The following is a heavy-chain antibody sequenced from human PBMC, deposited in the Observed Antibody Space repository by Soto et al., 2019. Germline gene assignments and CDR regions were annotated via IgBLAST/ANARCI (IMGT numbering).Heavy chain of an antibody. D-gene: IGHD3-22*01. J-gene: IGHJ4*02. CDR2: INPSGGST. V-gene: IGHV1-46*03. CDR3: ARDYDSSGYPRYYFDY. CDR1: GYTFTIYY. Sequence: VSVKVSCKASGYTFTIYYMHWVRQAPGQGLEWMGIINPSGGSTSYAQKFQGRVTMTRDTSTSTVYMELSSLRSEDTAVYYCARDYDSSGYPRYYFDYWGQGTLVTVSS.